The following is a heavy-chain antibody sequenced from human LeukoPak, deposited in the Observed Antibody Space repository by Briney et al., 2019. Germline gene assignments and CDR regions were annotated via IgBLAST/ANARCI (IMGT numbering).Heavy chain of an antibody. V-gene: IGHV1-3*01. CDR3: ARDEAWGWFDP. Sequence: ASVKVSCKASGYTFTSYAMHWVRQAPGQRLEWMGWINAGNGNTKYSQKFQGRVTITRDTSASTAYMELSSLRSEDTVVYYCARDEAWGWFDPWGQGTLVTVSS. D-gene: IGHD3-16*01. CDR2: INAGNGNT. J-gene: IGHJ5*02. CDR1: GYTFTSYA.